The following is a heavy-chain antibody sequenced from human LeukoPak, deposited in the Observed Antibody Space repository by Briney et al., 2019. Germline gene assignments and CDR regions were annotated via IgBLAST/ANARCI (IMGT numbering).Heavy chain of an antibody. J-gene: IGHJ4*02. CDR1: GFTFSSYS. D-gene: IGHD6-19*01. CDR3: ARGEAVAGTENYFDY. V-gene: IGHV3-48*01. CDR2: ISSSSSTI. Sequence: PGGSLRLSCAASGFTFSSYSMNWVRQAPGKGLEWVSYISSSSSTIYYADSVKGRFTISRDNSKNTLFLQVNSLRAEDTAVYYCARGEAVAGTENYFDYWGQGTLVTVSS.